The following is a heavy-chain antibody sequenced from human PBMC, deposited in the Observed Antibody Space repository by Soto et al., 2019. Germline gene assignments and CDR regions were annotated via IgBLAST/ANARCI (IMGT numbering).Heavy chain of an antibody. D-gene: IGHD2-15*01. CDR2: ISSSSRTI. CDR1: GFTFSKYS. V-gene: IGHV3-48*02. Sequence: PGGSLRLSCAASGFTFSKYSMNWVRQAPGKGLEWVSYISSSSRTIYYADSVKGRFTISRDNGKNSLYLQMNSLRDEDTAVYYCARETVVSDYYYYYALEVWGQGTTVTVSS. CDR3: ARETVVSDYYYYYALEV. J-gene: IGHJ6*02.